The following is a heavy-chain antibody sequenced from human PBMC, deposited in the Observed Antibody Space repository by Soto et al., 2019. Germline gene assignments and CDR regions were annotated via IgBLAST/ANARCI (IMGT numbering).Heavy chain of an antibody. D-gene: IGHD3-16*02. Sequence: ASVKVSCKASGYTFTCYDISWVRQAPGQGLEWMGWISAYNGNTNYAQKLQGRVTMTTDTSTSTAYMELRSLRSDDTAVYYCARDRYYDYIWGSYHQAPVDYWGQATLVTVSS. CDR2: ISAYNGNT. J-gene: IGHJ4*02. CDR3: ARDRYYDYIWGSYHQAPVDY. V-gene: IGHV1-18*01. CDR1: GYTFTCYD.